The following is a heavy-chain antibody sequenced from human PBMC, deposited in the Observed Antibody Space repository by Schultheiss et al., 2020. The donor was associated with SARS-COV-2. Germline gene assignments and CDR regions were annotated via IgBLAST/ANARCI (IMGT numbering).Heavy chain of an antibody. Sequence: SETLSLTCTVSGGSISSYYWSWIRQPPGKGLEWIGSIYYSGSTYYNPSLKSRVTISVDKSKNQFSLKLSSVTAADTAVYYCARVDRPTVTPTFDYWGQGTLVTVSS. J-gene: IGHJ4*02. V-gene: IGHV4-59*12. CDR1: GGSISSYY. CDR3: ARVDRPTVTPTFDY. CDR2: IYYSGST. D-gene: IGHD4-17*01.